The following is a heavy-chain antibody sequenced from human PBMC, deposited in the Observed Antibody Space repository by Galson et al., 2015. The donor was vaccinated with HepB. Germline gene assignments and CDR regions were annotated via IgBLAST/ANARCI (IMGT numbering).Heavy chain of an antibody. CDR2: INSDGSST. D-gene: IGHD2-2*01. CDR3: ASSPAPVSAFDI. J-gene: IGHJ3*02. Sequence: SLRLSCAASGSTFSSYWMHWVRQAPGKGLVWVSRINSDGSSTSYADSVKGRFTISRDNAKNTLYLQMNSLRAEDTAVYYCASSPAPVSAFDIWGQGTMVTVSS. V-gene: IGHV3-74*01. CDR1: GSTFSSYW.